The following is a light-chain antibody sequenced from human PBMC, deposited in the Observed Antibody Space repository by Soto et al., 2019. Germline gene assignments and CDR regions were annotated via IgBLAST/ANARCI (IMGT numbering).Light chain of an antibody. CDR1: SSDVGGYNY. J-gene: IGLJ3*02. V-gene: IGLV2-11*01. CDR2: DVS. Sequence: QSVLTQPRSVSGSPGQSVTISCTGTSSDVGGYNYVSWYQQHPGKAPKLMIYDVSKRPSGVPDRLSGSKSGNTASLTISGFQAEDDADYYCCSYAGSYTLFGGGTKLAVL. CDR3: CSYAGSYTL.